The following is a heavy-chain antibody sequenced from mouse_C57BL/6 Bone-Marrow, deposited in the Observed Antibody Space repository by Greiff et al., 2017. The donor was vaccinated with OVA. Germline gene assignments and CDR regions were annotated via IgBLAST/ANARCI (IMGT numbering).Heavy chain of an antibody. CDR1: GFSLTSYG. V-gene: IGHV2-2*01. CDR2: IWSGGST. CDR3: ANYDYKYYYAMDY. Sequence: VQRVESGPGLVQPSQRLSITCTVSGFSLTSYGVHWVRQSPGKGLEWLGVIWSGGSTDYNAAFISRLSISKYNSKSQVFFKMNSLQADDTAIYYCANYDYKYYYAMDYWGQGTSVTVSS. D-gene: IGHD2-4*01. J-gene: IGHJ4*01.